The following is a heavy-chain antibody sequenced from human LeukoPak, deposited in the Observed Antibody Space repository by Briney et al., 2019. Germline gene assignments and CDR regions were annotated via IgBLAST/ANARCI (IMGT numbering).Heavy chain of an antibody. CDR2: IYYSGST. Sequence: SETLPLTCTVSGGSISSYYWSWIRQPPGKGLEWIGYIYYSGSTNYNPSLKSRVTISVDTSKNQFSLKLSSVTAADTAVYYCARGYGGNSGPFPFDYWGQGTLVTVSS. CDR1: GGSISSYY. CDR3: ARGYGGNSGPFPFDY. J-gene: IGHJ4*02. D-gene: IGHD4-23*01. V-gene: IGHV4-59*01.